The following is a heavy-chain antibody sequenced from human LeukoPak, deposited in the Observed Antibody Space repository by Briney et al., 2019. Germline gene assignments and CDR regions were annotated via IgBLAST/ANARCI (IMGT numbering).Heavy chain of an antibody. V-gene: IGHV4-59*08. J-gene: IGHJ4*02. CDR2: IYYSGST. CDR1: GGSISSYY. Sequence: SETLSLTCTVSGGSISSYYWSWIRQPPGKGLEWIGYIYYSGSTNYNPSLKSRVTISVDTSKNQFSLKLSSVTAADTAVYYCARHLLRTSTSFDYWDQGNLVTVSS. CDR3: ARHLLRTSTSFDY. D-gene: IGHD1-14*01.